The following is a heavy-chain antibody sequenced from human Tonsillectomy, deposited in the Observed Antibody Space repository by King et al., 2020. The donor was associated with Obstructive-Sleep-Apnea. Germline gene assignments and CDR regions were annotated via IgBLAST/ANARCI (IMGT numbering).Heavy chain of an antibody. CDR1: GYTFTDYY. CDR2: INPDSGGT. Sequence: QLVQSGAEVKKPGASVKVSCKASGYTFTDYYMHWVRQAPGQGLEWLGWINPDSGGTNYAQKFQGRVTTTRDTSITTVYMELSSLRSDDTALYYCARVRAVAGGGYFDYWGQGTLVTVSS. CDR3: ARVRAVAGGGYFDY. J-gene: IGHJ4*02. D-gene: IGHD6-19*01. V-gene: IGHV1-2*02.